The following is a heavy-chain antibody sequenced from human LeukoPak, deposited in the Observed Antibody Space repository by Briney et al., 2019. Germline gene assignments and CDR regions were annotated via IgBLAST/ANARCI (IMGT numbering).Heavy chain of an antibody. Sequence: VASVKVSCKTSGYVFINYYIHWVRLAPGQGLQWMGWINPKSGATNYAQSFQGRVTMTRDTSISTAYMELSRLRSDDTALYYCARDFTGLLPPSYYFDYWGQGTLVTVSS. CDR3: ARDFTGLLPPSYYFDY. D-gene: IGHD2-15*01. CDR1: GYVFINYY. CDR2: INPKSGAT. J-gene: IGHJ4*02. V-gene: IGHV1-2*02.